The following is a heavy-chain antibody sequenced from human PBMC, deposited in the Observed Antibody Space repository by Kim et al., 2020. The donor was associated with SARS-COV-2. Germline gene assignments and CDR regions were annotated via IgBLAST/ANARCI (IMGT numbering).Heavy chain of an antibody. V-gene: IGHV4-39*01. Sequence: YYNPALKSGVTISVATSRNQFSLKRRSVTAAGTAVYYCARLFSENSAVEYWGQGTLVTVSS. CDR3: ARLFSENSAVEY. J-gene: IGHJ4*02.